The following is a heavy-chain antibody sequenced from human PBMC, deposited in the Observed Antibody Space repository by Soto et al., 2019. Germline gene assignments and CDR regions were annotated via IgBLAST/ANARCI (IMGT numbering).Heavy chain of an antibody. D-gene: IGHD2-2*01. CDR1: GAAISSGDYY. CDR2: IYFSGFT. V-gene: IGHV4-30-4*08. CDR3: ARCCCGISCHGSGNSGDL. J-gene: IGHJ4*02. Sequence: QVPLQESGPGLVKPSQTLSLTCAVSGAAISSGDYYWTWIRQPPGKGLEWIGHIYFSGFTHYSPSLESRITISIDSSRNQFSLRLNSVTGADSAVYYCARCCCGISCHGSGNSGDLWGQGFLVTVSS.